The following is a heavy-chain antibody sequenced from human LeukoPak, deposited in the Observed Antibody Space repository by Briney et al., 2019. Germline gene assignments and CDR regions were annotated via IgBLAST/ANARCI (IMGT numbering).Heavy chain of an antibody. J-gene: IGHJ4*02. CDR3: ARAYMGYFDY. CDR2: ISSSGSAI. Sequence: GGSLRLSCAASGLIFSDYYMSWIRQAPGKGLEWVSYISSSGSAIYYADSVRGRVTISRDNAKNSLYQQMNSLRAEDTAVYYCARAYMGYFDYWGQGTLVTVSS. CDR1: GLIFSDYY. D-gene: IGHD2-2*02. V-gene: IGHV3-11*01.